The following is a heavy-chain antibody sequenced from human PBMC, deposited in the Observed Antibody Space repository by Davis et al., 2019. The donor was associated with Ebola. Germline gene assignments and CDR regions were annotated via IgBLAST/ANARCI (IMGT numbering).Heavy chain of an antibody. J-gene: IGHJ3*02. Sequence: PSETLSLTCTVSDGSISSYYWSWIRQPPGKGLEWIGYIYYSGSTNYNPSLKSRVTISVDTSKNQFSLKLSSVTAADTAVYYCARDCSSTSCYFERSGAFDIWGQGTMVTVSS. CDR2: IYYSGST. D-gene: IGHD2-2*01. V-gene: IGHV4-59*01. CDR1: DGSISSYY. CDR3: ARDCSSTSCYFERSGAFDI.